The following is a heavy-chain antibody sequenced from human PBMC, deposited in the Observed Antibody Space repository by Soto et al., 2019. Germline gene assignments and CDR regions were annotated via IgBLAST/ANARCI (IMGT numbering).Heavy chain of an antibody. CDR1: GFSLSTSGVG. V-gene: IGHV2-5*02. J-gene: IGHJ6*02. Sequence: QITLKESGPTLVQPTQTLTLTCTFSGFSLSTSGVGVGWIRQPPGKALEWLALIYWDDDKRYSPSLKSRLTITKDTSKNQVVLTMTYMDPVDTATYYCAHIPIYCSGGSCDHYYYGMDVWGQGTTFTVSS. CDR2: IYWDDDK. CDR3: AHIPIYCSGGSCDHYYYGMDV. D-gene: IGHD2-15*01.